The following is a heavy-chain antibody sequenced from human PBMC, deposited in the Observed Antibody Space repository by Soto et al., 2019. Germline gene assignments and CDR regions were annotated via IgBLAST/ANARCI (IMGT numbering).Heavy chain of an antibody. V-gene: IGHV1-3*05. CDR3: ARDAAFCGGDCYRYWYFDL. J-gene: IGHJ2*01. D-gene: IGHD2-21*02. CDR1: GYTFTNYA. CDR2: INAGNGNT. Sequence: QVQLVQSGPEEKKPGASVKVSCKASGYTFTNYAIHWVRQAPGQRLEWMGWINAGNGNTKYLQNFQDRVTIDRDTSASIVYLDLRSLTSEDTAVYYCARDAAFCGGDCYRYWYFDLWGRGTLVTVSS.